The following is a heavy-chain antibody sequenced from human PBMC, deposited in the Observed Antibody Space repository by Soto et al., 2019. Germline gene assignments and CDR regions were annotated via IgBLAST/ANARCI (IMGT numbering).Heavy chain of an antibody. V-gene: IGHV3-49*03. CDR1: GFSFGDYG. Sequence: GGSLRLSCTTSGFSFGDYGMSWFRQAPGKGLECVGFIRSAAYGGTAEYAASVKGRLTLSRDDAKSIAYLEMNSLKNEDTVVYFCSRGVFAELAQYYYYGLDVWGQGTTVTVSS. CDR3: SRGVFAELAQYYYYGLDV. D-gene: IGHD3-10*01. J-gene: IGHJ6*02. CDR2: IRSAAYGGTA.